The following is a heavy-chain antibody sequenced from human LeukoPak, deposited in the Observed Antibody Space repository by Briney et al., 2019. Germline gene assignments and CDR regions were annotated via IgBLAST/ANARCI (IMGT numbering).Heavy chain of an antibody. J-gene: IGHJ4*02. CDR3: ASLGGYSYGWIDY. Sequence: GGSLRLSCAASGFTFSSYGMHWVRQAPGKGLEWVAFIRYDGSNKCYAGSVKGRFTISRDNSKNTLYLQMNSLRAEDTAVYYCASLGGYSYGWIDYWGQGTLVTVSS. CDR2: IRYDGSNK. V-gene: IGHV3-30*02. D-gene: IGHD5-18*01. CDR1: GFTFSSYG.